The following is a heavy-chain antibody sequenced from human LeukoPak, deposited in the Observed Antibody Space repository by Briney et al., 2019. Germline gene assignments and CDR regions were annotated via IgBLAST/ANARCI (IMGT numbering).Heavy chain of an antibody. J-gene: IGHJ4*02. CDR1: GFTFSSYS. Sequence: PGGSLRLSCAASGFTFSSYSMNWVRQAPGKGLEWVSSISSSSSYIYYADSVKGRFTISRYNARNSLFLQMNSLRAEDTAVYYRARDSSIGYDRVNFDYWGQGTLVTVSS. CDR3: ARDSSIGYDRVNFDY. CDR2: ISSSSSYI. D-gene: IGHD3-22*01. V-gene: IGHV3-21*06.